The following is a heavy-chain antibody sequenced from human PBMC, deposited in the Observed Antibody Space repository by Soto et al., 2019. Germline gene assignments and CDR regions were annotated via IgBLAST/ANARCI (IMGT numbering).Heavy chain of an antibody. V-gene: IGHV4-61*01. CDR1: GGSVSSGSYY. CDR2: IYYSGST. J-gene: IGHJ6*02. D-gene: IGHD4-17*01. CDR3: ARDRYYGDYEYREGYYYGMDV. Sequence: SETLSLTCTVSGGSVSSGSYYWSWIRQPPGKGLEWIGYIYYSGSTNYNPSLKSRVTISVDTSKNQFSLKLSSVTAADTAVYYCARDRYYGDYEYREGYYYGMDVWGQGTTVTVS.